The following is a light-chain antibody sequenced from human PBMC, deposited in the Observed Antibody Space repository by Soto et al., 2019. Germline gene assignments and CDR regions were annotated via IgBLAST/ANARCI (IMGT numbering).Light chain of an antibody. J-gene: IGKJ4*01. CDR1: QSLLDSDDGNTY. CDR2: TVS. CDR3: MQRIEFPLT. Sequence: DIVMTQTPLSLTVTPGEPASISCRSSQSLLDSDDGNTYLDWYLQKPGQSPQLLIYTVSYRASGVPDRFSGIGSGTDFTLKISRVEAEDVGVYYCMQRIEFPLTFGGGTKVEIK. V-gene: IGKV2-40*01.